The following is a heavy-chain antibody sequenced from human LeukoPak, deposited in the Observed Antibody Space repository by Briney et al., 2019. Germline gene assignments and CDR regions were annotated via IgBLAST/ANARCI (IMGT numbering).Heavy chain of an antibody. CDR3: AKERVFGELLFPPDY. CDR2: ISGSGGST. CDR1: EFTFSSCA. D-gene: IGHD3-10*02. Sequence: GGSLRLSCAASEFTFSSCAMSWVRQAPGKGLEWVSAISGSGGSTYYAASVQGRFTISRDNSKNTLYLQMNSLRAEDTAVYYCAKERVFGELLFPPDYWGQGTLVTVSS. V-gene: IGHV3-23*01. J-gene: IGHJ4*02.